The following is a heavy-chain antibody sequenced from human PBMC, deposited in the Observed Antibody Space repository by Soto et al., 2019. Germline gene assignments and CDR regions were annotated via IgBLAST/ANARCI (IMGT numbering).Heavy chain of an antibody. D-gene: IGHD2-2*01. CDR2: IYYSGST. J-gene: IGHJ5*02. CDR1: GGSISSGDYY. Sequence: PSETLSLTCTVSGGSISSGDYYWSWIRQPPGKGLEWIGYIYYSGSTYYNPSLKSRVTISVDTSKNQFSLKLSSVTAADTAVYYCAAAMRMNNWFDPWGQGTLVTVSS. CDR3: AAAMRMNNWFDP. V-gene: IGHV4-30-4*01.